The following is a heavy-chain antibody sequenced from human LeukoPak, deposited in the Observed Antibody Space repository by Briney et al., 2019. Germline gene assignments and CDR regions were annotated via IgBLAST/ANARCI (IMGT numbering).Heavy chain of an antibody. D-gene: IGHD6-13*01. CDR3: AKGNRLLSSSWRVGYFDY. J-gene: IGHJ4*02. CDR1: GFTFSSYG. Sequence: GGSLRLSCAASGFTFSSYGMHWVRQAPGKGLEWVAFIRYDGSNKYYADSVKGRFTISRDNSKNTLYLQMNSLRAEDTAVYYCAKGNRLLSSSWRVGYFDYWGQGTLVTVSS. V-gene: IGHV3-30*02. CDR2: IRYDGSNK.